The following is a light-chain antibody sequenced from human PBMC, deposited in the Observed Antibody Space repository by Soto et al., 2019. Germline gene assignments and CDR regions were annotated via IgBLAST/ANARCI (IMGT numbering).Light chain of an antibody. Sequence: EIVMTQSPATLSVSPGERATLSCRASQSVSSYLAWYQQKPGQAPRLLIYDASNRATGIPARFSGGGSGTDFTLTISSLEPEDFAVYYCQQRSDWPWTFGQGT. V-gene: IGKV3-11*01. CDR1: QSVSSY. CDR2: DAS. J-gene: IGKJ1*01. CDR3: QQRSDWPWT.